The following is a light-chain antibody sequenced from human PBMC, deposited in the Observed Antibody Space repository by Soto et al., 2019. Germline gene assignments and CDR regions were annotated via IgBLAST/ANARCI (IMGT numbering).Light chain of an antibody. CDR3: QQANIFPRT. CDR1: QDINNW. V-gene: IGKV1-12*01. J-gene: IGKJ1*01. CDR2: VAS. Sequence: DIQMTQSPSSVSSSVGDTVTITCRASQDINNWLVWYQQKAGRAPNLLIYVASSLQRGVPSRFSGSGSGTDFTLTINSLQPEDFATYFCQQANIFPRTFGQGTKVDIK.